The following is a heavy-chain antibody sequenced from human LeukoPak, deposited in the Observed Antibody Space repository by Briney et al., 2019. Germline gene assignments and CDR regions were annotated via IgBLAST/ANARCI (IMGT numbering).Heavy chain of an antibody. CDR2: IYYSGST. Sequence: RSSETLSLTCTVSGGSISSGDYYWSWIRQPPGKGLEWIGYIYYSGSTYYNPSLKSRVTISVDTSKNQFSLKLSSVTAADTAVYYCARARLGLGLGIVADWGQGALVTVSS. J-gene: IGHJ4*02. CDR1: GGSISSGDYY. CDR3: ARARLGLGLGIVAD. V-gene: IGHV4-30-4*08. D-gene: IGHD1-26*01.